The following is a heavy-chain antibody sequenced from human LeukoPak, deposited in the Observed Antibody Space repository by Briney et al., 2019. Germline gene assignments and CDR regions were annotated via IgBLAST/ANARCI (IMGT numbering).Heavy chain of an antibody. V-gene: IGHV4-61*02. CDR1: GGSISSGSYY. Sequence: PSETLSLTCTVSGGSISSGSYYWSWIRQPAGKGLEWIGRIYTSGSTNYNPSLKGRATISVDTSKNQFSLKLSSVTAADTAVYYCARAIWSGYPLYNWFDPW. CDR3: ARAIWSGYPLYNWFDP. CDR2: IYTSGST. D-gene: IGHD3-3*01. J-gene: IGHJ5*02.